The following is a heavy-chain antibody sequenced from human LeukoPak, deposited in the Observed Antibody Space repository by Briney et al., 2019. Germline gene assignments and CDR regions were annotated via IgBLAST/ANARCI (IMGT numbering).Heavy chain of an antibody. D-gene: IGHD3-10*01. CDR3: ARGTLDYYGSGSYPYAFDI. J-gene: IGHJ3*02. Sequence: ASVKVSCKASGYTFTGYYMHWVRQAPGQGLEWMGWINPNSGGTNYAQKFQGRVTMTRDTSISTAYMELSRLRSDDTAVYYCARGTLDYYGSGSYPYAFDIWGQGTMVTVSS. V-gene: IGHV1-2*02. CDR1: GYTFTGYY. CDR2: INPNSGGT.